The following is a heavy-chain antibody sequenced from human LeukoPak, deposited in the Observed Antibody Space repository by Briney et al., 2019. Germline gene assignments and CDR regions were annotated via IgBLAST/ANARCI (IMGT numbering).Heavy chain of an antibody. Sequence: AALWVSPEASLYSLTSSSISSVRQAPGQGHEWLGWISAYNGNTNSAQQLQGRVTMTTDTSTSTAYMGLRSLRSDDTAVYYCARDAPQRIWGQGTMVTVPS. CDR3: ARDAPQRI. V-gene: IGHV1-18*01. CDR1: LYSLTSSS. D-gene: IGHD2-2*01. J-gene: IGHJ3*02. CDR2: ISAYNGNT.